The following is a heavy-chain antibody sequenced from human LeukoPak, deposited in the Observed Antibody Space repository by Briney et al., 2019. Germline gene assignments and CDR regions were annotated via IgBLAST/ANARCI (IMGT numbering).Heavy chain of an antibody. J-gene: IGHJ4*02. CDR3: ARDGYYDSSGYYWVDY. Sequence: SVKVSCKASGGTFSSYAISWVRQAPGQGFEWMGGIIPIFGTANYAQKFQGRVTITTDESTSTAYMELSSLRSEDTAVYYCARDGYYDSSGYYWVDYWGQGTLVTVSS. V-gene: IGHV1-69*05. CDR2: IIPIFGTA. CDR1: GGTFSSYA. D-gene: IGHD3-22*01.